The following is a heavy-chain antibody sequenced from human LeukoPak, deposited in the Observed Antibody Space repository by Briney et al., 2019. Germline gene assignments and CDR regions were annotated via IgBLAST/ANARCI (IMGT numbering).Heavy chain of an antibody. V-gene: IGHV3-48*04. CDR1: GFTFSSYA. CDR3: ARSLYCSSTSCPALDY. D-gene: IGHD2-2*01. CDR2: ISSSSSII. J-gene: IGHJ4*02. Sequence: PGRFLRLSCAASGFTFSSYAMHWVRQAPGKGLEWVSYISSSSSIIYYADSVKGRFTISRDNAKNSLYLQMNSLRAEDTAVYYCARSLYCSSTSCPALDYWGQGTLVTVSS.